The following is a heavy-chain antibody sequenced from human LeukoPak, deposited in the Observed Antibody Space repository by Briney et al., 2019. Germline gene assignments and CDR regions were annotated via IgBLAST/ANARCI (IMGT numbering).Heavy chain of an antibody. Sequence: GGSLRLSCAASGFTFSSYWMSWVRQAPGKGLEWVSSITSSSSYIYYADSVKGRFTISRDNAKNSLCLQMNSLRAGDTAVYYCARHVVAVGFDYWGQGTLVTVSS. V-gene: IGHV3-21*01. CDR2: ITSSSSYI. CDR1: GFTFSSYW. J-gene: IGHJ4*02. CDR3: ARHVVAVGFDY. D-gene: IGHD3-22*01.